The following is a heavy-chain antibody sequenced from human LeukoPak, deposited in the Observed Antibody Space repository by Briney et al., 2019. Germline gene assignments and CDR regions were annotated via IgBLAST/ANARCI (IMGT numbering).Heavy chain of an antibody. CDR3: ARHNKYSRTKGFDP. Sequence: EASVKVSCKAFGYTFTSNYMHWVRQAPGQGPEWMGVISPSGGSTTYAQKFQGRVTLTRDMSTSTDYLELSSLRSDDTAVYYCARHNKYSRTKGFDPWGQGTLVTVSS. CDR2: ISPSGGST. CDR1: GYTFTSNY. J-gene: IGHJ5*02. V-gene: IGHV1-46*01. D-gene: IGHD6-6*01.